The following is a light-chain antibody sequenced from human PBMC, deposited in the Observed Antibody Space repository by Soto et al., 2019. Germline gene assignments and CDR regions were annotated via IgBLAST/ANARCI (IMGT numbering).Light chain of an antibody. J-gene: IGLJ1*01. CDR3: SSYTSISSLGV. CDR2: AVS. V-gene: IGLV2-14*01. Sequence: QSALTQPASVSGSPGQSITISCTGTSSDIGGYKYVSWYQQHPGKAPKLMIYAVSNRPSGVSNRFSGSKSGNTASLTISGLQAEDEADYYCSSYTSISSLGVFGTGTKVTVL. CDR1: SSDIGGYKY.